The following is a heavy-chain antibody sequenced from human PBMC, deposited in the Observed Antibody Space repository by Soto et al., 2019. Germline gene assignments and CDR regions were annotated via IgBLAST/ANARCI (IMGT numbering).Heavy chain of an antibody. CDR3: ARDKRSSRWDTYYYGMDV. CDR1: RGTFSSYA. V-gene: IGHV1-69*01. J-gene: IGHJ6*02. D-gene: IGHD6-13*01. CDR2: IIPIFGTA. Sequence: QVQLVQSGAEVKKPGSSVKVSCKASRGTFSSYAISWVRQAPGQGLEWMGGIIPIFGTANYAQKFKGRVTITADESTSTAYMELSSLRSEDTAVYYCARDKRSSRWDTYYYGMDVWGQGTTVTVSS.